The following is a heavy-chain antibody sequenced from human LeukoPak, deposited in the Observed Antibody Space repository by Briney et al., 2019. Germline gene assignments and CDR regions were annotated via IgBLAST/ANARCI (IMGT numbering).Heavy chain of an antibody. V-gene: IGHV3-7*01. Sequence: GGSLRLSCAASGFTFSSYWMSWVRQAPGKGLEWVANIKQDGSEKYYVDSVKGRFTISRDNAKNSLYLQMNSLRAEDTAVYYCAREGGSMVRAVMWGIFDYWGQGTPVNVSS. D-gene: IGHD3-10*01. CDR3: AREGGSMVRAVMWGIFDY. CDR1: GFTFSSYW. J-gene: IGHJ4*02. CDR2: IKQDGSEK.